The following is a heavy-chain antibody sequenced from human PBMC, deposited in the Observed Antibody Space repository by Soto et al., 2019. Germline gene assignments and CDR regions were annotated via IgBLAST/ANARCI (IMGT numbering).Heavy chain of an antibody. CDR3: ARDYSSGYQFDY. V-gene: IGHV1-2*04. J-gene: IGHJ4*02. CDR2: INPNSGGT. D-gene: IGHD3-22*01. CDR1: GYTFTGYY. Sequence: ASVKVSCKASGYTFTGYYMHWVRQAPGQGLEWMGWINPNSGGTNYAQKFQGWVTMTRDTSISTAYMELSRLRSDDTAAYYCARDYSSGYQFDYWGQGTLVTVSS.